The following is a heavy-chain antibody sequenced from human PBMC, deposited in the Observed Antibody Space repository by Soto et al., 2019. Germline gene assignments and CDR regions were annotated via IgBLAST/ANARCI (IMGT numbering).Heavy chain of an antibody. Sequence: QVQLVQSGAEVKKPGSSVKVSCKASGGTFSSYTVSWVRQAPGQGLEWMGRIIPILGIANYAQKFQGRVTITADKSASTAYSELSSLRSEDTAVYYCAVDGSGVYFDYWGQGTLVTVSS. V-gene: IGHV1-69*02. CDR3: AVDGSGVYFDY. D-gene: IGHD3-10*01. CDR1: GGTFSSYT. CDR2: IIPILGIA. J-gene: IGHJ4*02.